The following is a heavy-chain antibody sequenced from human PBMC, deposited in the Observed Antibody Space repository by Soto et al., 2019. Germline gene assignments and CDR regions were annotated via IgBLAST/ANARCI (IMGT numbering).Heavy chain of an antibody. V-gene: IGHV1-69*13. CDR3: ARGGGPGSGSSYYYYYGMDV. CDR1: GGTFSSYA. Sequence: SVKVSCKASGGTFSSYAISWVRQAPGQGLEWMGGIIPIFGTANYAQKFQGRVTITADESTSTAHMELSSLRSEDTAVYYCARGGGPGSGSSYYYYYGMDVWGQGTTVTVSS. J-gene: IGHJ6*02. CDR2: IIPIFGTA. D-gene: IGHD1-26*01.